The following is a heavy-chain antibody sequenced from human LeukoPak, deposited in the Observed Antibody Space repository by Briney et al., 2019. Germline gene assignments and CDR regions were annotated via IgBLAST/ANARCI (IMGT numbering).Heavy chain of an antibody. Sequence: GESLKISCKGSGYRFASYWIGWVRQMPGKGLECMGLIYPDDSDTRYSPSFQGQVTISADKSISTAYLQWSSLKASDTAMYYCAIGGDSTTSCYRCFDYWGQGTLVTVSS. CDR1: GYRFASYW. D-gene: IGHD2-2*02. J-gene: IGHJ4*02. CDR3: AIGGDSTTSCYRCFDY. CDR2: IYPDDSDT. V-gene: IGHV5-51*01.